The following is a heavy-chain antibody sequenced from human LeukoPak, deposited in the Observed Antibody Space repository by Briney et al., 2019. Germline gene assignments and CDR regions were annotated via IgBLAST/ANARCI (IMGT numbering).Heavy chain of an antibody. J-gene: IGHJ4*02. D-gene: IGHD2-2*01. V-gene: IGHV4-59*01. Sequence: PSETLSLTCTVSGGSINAFYWTWIRQPPGKGLEWIGYIYYTGITKYNPSLKTRVTISVDTSRSQFSLNLGSVTAADTAVYYCVAEKGHTMNYWGQGTLVTVSS. CDR2: IYYTGIT. CDR1: GGSINAFY. CDR3: VAEKGHTMNY.